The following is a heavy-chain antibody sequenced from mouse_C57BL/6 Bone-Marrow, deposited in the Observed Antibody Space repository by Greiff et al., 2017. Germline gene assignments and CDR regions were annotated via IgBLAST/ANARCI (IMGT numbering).Heavy chain of an antibody. D-gene: IGHD1-1*01. CDR1: GYTFTSYW. V-gene: IGHV1-61*01. J-gene: IGHJ3*01. CDR2: IYPSDSET. CDR3: ARGGYYGSSPLAY. Sequence: VQLQQPGAELVRPGSSVKLSCKASGYTFTSYWMDWVKQRPGQGLEWIGNIYPSDSETHYTQKFKDKATLTVDKSSSTAYMQLSSLTSDDSAVYYCARGGYYGSSPLAYWGQGTLVTVSA.